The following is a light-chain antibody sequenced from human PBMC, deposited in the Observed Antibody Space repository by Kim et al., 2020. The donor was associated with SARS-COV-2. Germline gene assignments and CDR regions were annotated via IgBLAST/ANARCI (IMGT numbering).Light chain of an antibody. J-gene: IGLJ3*02. CDR2: GRN. Sequence: ALRQTVTITCQGDSLTNYYASWYQQKPGQAPVLLLFGRNSRPSGIPARFSGSRSANTASLTITGAQAEDEADYYCNSRDKSGDHWVFGGGTQLTVL. CDR1: SLTNYY. CDR3: NSRDKSGDHWV. V-gene: IGLV3-19*01.